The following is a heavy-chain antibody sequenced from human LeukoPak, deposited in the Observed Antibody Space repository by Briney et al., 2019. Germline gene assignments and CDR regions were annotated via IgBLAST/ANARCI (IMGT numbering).Heavy chain of an antibody. Sequence: AGGSLRLSCAASGFTFSSYWMSWVRQAPGKGLEWVSVIYSGGSTYYADSVKGRFTTSRDNSKNMLYLQMNSLRAEDTAVYYCARSYGSGIVPYFDYWGQGTLVTVSS. CDR2: IYSGGST. V-gene: IGHV3-53*01. CDR1: GFTFSSYW. D-gene: IGHD3-10*01. CDR3: ARSYGSGIVPYFDY. J-gene: IGHJ4*02.